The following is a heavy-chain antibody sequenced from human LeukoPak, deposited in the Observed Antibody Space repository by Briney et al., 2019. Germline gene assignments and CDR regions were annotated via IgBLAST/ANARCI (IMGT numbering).Heavy chain of an antibody. J-gene: IGHJ4*02. Sequence: GSLRLSCAASGFTFSSHWMHWVRQAPGKGLEWVSSFGTRSTSIYHAGSVKGRFAISRDNAKNSLYLQMNSLRAEDTALYYCAREVSEGFDFWGQGTLVTVSS. CDR3: AREVSEGFDF. CDR1: GFTFSSHW. CDR2: FGTRSTSI. D-gene: IGHD3-22*01. V-gene: IGHV3-21*01.